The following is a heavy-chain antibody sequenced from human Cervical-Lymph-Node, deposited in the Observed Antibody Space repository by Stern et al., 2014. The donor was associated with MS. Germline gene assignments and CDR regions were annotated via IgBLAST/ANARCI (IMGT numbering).Heavy chain of an antibody. CDR3: ARGGGTTAAY. D-gene: IGHD1-7*01. J-gene: IGHJ4*02. CDR2: INPNNGVT. Sequence: QVQLVQSGAEVKNPGASVKVSCQASGSAFIGYYIHWVRQAPGQGLEWMGWINPNNGVTNYAQKFQARVSMTTDTSITTVYMELSGLRFDDTAFYYCARGGGTTAAYWGQGTLVTISS. CDR1: GSAFIGYY. V-gene: IGHV1-2*02.